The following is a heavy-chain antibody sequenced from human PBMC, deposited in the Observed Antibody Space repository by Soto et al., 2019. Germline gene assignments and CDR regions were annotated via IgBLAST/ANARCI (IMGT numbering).Heavy chain of an antibody. CDR2: IKQDGSER. J-gene: IGHJ4*02. CDR1: GFTFSNYW. Sequence: EVQLVESGGGLVQPGGSLRLSCAASGFTFSNYWMSWVRQAPGKGLEWVANIKQDGSERYYVDSVKGRFTISRDNAKKSVYLHMNSLRAEDAAVYYCARLPLRITVAGTELDYWGQGTLVTVSS. CDR3: ARLPLRITVAGTELDY. V-gene: IGHV3-7*01. D-gene: IGHD6-19*01.